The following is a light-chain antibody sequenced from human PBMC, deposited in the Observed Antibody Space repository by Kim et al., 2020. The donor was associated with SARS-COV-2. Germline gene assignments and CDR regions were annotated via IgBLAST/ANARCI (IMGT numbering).Light chain of an antibody. Sequence: SPGENATLSCRASQSVCSNFAWYQQKPGQAPRLLIYGASTRATGIPARFSGSGSGTEFTLTISSLQSEDFAVYYCQQYNNWPPWTFGQGTKVDIK. CDR1: QSVCSN. CDR3: QQYNNWPPWT. CDR2: GAS. V-gene: IGKV3-15*01. J-gene: IGKJ1*01.